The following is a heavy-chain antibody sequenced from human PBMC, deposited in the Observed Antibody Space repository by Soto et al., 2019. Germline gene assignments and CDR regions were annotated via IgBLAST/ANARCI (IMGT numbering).Heavy chain of an antibody. CDR1: GFTFTSSA. CDR2: IVVGSGNT. CDR3: AAATSGAIPLTHYYYMDV. Sequence: ASVKVSCKASGFTFTSSAMQWVRQARGQRLEWIGWIVVGSGNTNYAQKFQERVTITRDMSTSTAYMELSSLRSEDTAVYYCAAATSGAIPLTHYYYMDVWGKGTTVTVSS. D-gene: IGHD2-15*01. V-gene: IGHV1-58*02. J-gene: IGHJ6*03.